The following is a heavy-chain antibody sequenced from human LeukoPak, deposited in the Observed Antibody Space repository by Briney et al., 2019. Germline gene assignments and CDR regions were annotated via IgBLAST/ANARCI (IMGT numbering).Heavy chain of an antibody. CDR2: MSYDGSNK. J-gene: IGHJ4*02. Sequence: GGSLRLSCAASGFTFNLYAMHWVRQAPGKGLEWVAVMSYDGSNKYYTDSVRGRFTISRDNSKNTLYVQINNLRPEDTAVYYCARGDHYCDSSAFIDFWGQGTLVTVSS. CDR1: GFTFNLYA. D-gene: IGHD3-22*01. CDR3: ARGDHYCDSSAFIDF. V-gene: IGHV3-30*04.